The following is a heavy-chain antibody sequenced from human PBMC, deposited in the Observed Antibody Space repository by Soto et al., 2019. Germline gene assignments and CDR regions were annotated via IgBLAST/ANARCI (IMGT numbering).Heavy chain of an antibody. CDR1: GFTFSSYA. V-gene: IGHV3-30-3*01. D-gene: IGHD5-12*01. Sequence: PGGSLRLSCAASGFTFSSYAMHWVRQAPGKGLECVAVISYDGSNKYYADSVKGRFTISRDNSKNTLYLQMNSLRAEDTAVYYCARAGGYSGYDPLDYYYYGMDVWGQGTTVTGSS. J-gene: IGHJ6*02. CDR3: ARAGGYSGYDPLDYYYYGMDV. CDR2: ISYDGSNK.